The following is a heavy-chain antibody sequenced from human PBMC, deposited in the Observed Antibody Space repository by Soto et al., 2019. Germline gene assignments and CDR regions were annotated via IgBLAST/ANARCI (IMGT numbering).Heavy chain of an antibody. J-gene: IGHJ4*02. V-gene: IGHV1-69*02. CDR2: IIPILGIP. CDR1: GGTFSSYT. D-gene: IGHD4-17*01. CDR3: ARVLGTVTIRD. Sequence: QVQLVQSGAEVKKPGSSVKVSCKASGGTFSSYTISWVRQAPGQGLEWMGRIIPILGIPNYAQKFQGRVTITADKSTSTAYMELSSLRSEDTAVYYCARVLGTVTIRDWGQGTLVTVSS.